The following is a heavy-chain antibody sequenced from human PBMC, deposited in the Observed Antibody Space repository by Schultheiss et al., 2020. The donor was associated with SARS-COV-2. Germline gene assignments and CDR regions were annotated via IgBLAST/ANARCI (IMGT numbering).Heavy chain of an antibody. J-gene: IGHJ6*02. CDR3: ARGPLVGATSPNYYYYYGMDL. D-gene: IGHD1-26*01. CDR1: GYTFTSYG. CDR2: ISAYNGNT. Sequence: ASVKVSCKASGYTFTSYGISWVRQAPGQGLEWMGWISAYNGNTNYAQKLQGRVTMTTDTSTSTAYMELSRLRSDDTAVYYCARGPLVGATSPNYYYYYGMDLWGQGTTVTVS. V-gene: IGHV1-18*01.